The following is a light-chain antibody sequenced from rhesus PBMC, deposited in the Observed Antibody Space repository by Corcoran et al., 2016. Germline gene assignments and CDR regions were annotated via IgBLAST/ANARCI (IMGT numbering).Light chain of an antibody. CDR1: QNIYNK. CDR2: AAS. Sequence: DIQMTQSPSALSASVGDRVTISCRASQNIYNKLAWYQQKPGKAPKLLIFAASRLQTGIPSRVSGSGSGTDFTLTIARLQPEDSATYYCQHYYNTPLTFGGGTKVELK. V-gene: IGKV1-80*01. J-gene: IGKJ4*01. CDR3: QHYYNTPLT.